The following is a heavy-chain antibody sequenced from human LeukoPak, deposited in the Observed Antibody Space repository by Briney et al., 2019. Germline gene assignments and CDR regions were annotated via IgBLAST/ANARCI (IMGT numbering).Heavy chain of an antibody. CDR2: ISSSGRTI. CDR1: GFTFSSYE. J-gene: IGHJ4*02. D-gene: IGHD2-15*01. Sequence: PGWSLRLSCAASGFTFSSYEMIWVRQAPGKGLEWVSYISSSGRTIFYADSVKGRFTVSRDNAKNSLYLQMNSLRAEDTAVYYCVRRYCSSSSCTLDSWGQGTLVTVSS. V-gene: IGHV3-48*03. CDR3: VRRYCSSSSCTLDS.